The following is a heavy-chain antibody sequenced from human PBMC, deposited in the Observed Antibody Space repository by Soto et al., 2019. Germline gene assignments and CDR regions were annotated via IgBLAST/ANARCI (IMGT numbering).Heavy chain of an antibody. CDR2: IYYSGST. CDR3: ARRQLPDAFDT. D-gene: IGHD2-2*01. CDR1: GGSISSSSYY. J-gene: IGHJ5*01. Sequence: SETLSLTCTVSGGSISSSSYYWGWIRQPPGKGLEWIGSIYYSGSTYYNPSLKSRVTISVDTSKNQFSLKLSSVTAADTAVYYCARRQLPDAFDTWGQGTTVTVSS. V-gene: IGHV4-39*01.